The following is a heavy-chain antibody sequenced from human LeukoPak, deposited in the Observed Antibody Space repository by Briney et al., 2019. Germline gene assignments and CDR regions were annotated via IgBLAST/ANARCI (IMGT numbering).Heavy chain of an antibody. CDR1: GFTFSNFA. J-gene: IGHJ4*02. CDR3: AKDYYALLWFGEFNRKYYFDY. V-gene: IGHV3-30*04. CDR2: ISYDGRDQ. Sequence: GGSLRLSCTASGFTFSNFAMHWVRQAPDKGLEWVAVISYDGRDQYYADSVKGRITISRDNSKNTLYLQMNSLRAEDTAVYYCAKDYYALLWFGEFNRKYYFDYWGQGTLVTVSS. D-gene: IGHD3-10*01.